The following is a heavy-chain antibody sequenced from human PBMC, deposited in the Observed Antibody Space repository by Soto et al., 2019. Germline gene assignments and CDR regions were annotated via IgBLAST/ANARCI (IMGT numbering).Heavy chain of an antibody. D-gene: IGHD6-13*01. J-gene: IGHJ5*02. V-gene: IGHV3-21*01. CDR1: GFTFRSFT. CDR3: TRDASRDSSARGWFDP. CDR2: ISSNSAYI. Sequence: GGSLRLSCAASGFTFRSFTMNWVRQAPGKGLEWVSTISSNSAYIYYTDALRGRFTISRDNAKNSLHLQMNSLRAEDTAVYYCTRDASRDSSARGWFDPWGPGTLVTRLL.